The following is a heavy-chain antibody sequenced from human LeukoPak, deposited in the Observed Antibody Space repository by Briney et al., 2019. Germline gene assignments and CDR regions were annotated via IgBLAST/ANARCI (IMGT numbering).Heavy chain of an antibody. CDR1: GFTFSAYS. J-gene: IGHJ4*02. V-gene: IGHV3-48*02. CDR2: IGKSSENI. Sequence: GGSLRLSRAASGFTFSAYSMTWVRQAPGKGLEWVSYIGKSSENIAYADSVKGRCTISRDDAKNSLYLQMNSLRDEDTAVYYCARDHRWNFDFWGQGILVTVSS. D-gene: IGHD2-15*01. CDR3: ARDHRWNFDF.